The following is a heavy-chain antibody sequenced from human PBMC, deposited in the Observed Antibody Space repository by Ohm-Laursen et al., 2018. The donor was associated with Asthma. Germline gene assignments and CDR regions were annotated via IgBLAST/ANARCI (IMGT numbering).Heavy chain of an antibody. CDR1: GATFSSYA. V-gene: IGHV1-69*01. CDR2: IMGMFGTT. J-gene: IGHJ6*02. Sequence: GSSVKVSCKASGATFSSYAISWVRQAPGQGLEWMGGIMGMFGTTNYAQKFQGRVTITADESRSTAYMELSSLRSEDTAVYYCARGETYYYDSSGYWGGMDVWGQGTTVTVSS. CDR3: ARGETYYYDSSGYWGGMDV. D-gene: IGHD3-22*01.